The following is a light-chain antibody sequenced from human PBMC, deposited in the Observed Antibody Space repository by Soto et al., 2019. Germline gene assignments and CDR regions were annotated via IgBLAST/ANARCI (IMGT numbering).Light chain of an antibody. CDR2: AVS. CDR1: QGIRRD. V-gene: IGKV1-17*01. Sequence: DIQMTQSPSSLSAPVGGRVTITCRASQGIRRDLGWYQQKPGKAPTRLIYAVSSLHSGVPSRFSGSGSGTEITRTISSLQPEDSATYYCLQHNSYPLTFGGGTKVEIK. J-gene: IGKJ4*01. CDR3: LQHNSYPLT.